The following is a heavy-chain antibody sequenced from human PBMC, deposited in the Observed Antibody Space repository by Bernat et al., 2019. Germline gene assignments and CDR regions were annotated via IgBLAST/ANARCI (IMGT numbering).Heavy chain of an antibody. CDR2: IKQDGSEN. CDR1: GFTFSSYW. J-gene: IGHJ5*02. D-gene: IGHD6-13*01. V-gene: IGHV3-7*04. CDR3: ARDHGSSWYSLYNWFDP. Sequence: EVQLVESGGGLVQPGGSLRLSCAASGFTFSSYWMSWVRQAPGKGLEWVANIKQDGSENYSLHSVKGRFPISRDNAKNSLYLQMNSLRAEDTAVYYCARDHGSSWYSLYNWFDPWGQGTLVTVSS.